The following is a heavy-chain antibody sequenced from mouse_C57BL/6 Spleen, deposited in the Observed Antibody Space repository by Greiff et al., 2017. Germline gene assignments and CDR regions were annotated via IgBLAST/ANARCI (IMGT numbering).Heavy chain of an antibody. CDR1: GYTFTSYG. J-gene: IGHJ2*01. V-gene: IGHV1-58*01. Sequence: VHVKQSGAELVRPGSSVKMSCKTSGYTFTSYGINWVKQRPGQGLEWIGYTYIGNGYTEYNEKFKGKATLTSDTSSSTAYMQLSSLTSEDSAIYFCASHYYGSSHFDYWGQGTTLTVSS. D-gene: IGHD1-1*01. CDR3: ASHYYGSSHFDY. CDR2: TYIGNGYT.